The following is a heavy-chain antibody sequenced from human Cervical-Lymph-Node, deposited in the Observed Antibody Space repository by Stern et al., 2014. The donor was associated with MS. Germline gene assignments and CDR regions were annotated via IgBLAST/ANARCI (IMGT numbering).Heavy chain of an antibody. Sequence: EVQLVESGAELIRPGESLKISCTGSGFKFSIYWIAWVRQMPGKGLEWMGIIYPGDSETRYSPSCQGQVTMSADKSTSTAYLQWSSLNASDTAMYFCARQTTAWASDVWGQGTLVTVSS. CDR2: IYPGDSET. CDR1: GFKFSIYW. V-gene: IGHV5-51*01. J-gene: IGHJ4*02. CDR3: ARQTTAWASDV. D-gene: IGHD1-14*01.